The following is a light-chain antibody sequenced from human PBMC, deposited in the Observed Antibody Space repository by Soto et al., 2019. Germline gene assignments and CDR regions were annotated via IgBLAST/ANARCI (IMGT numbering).Light chain of an antibody. CDR3: SSYTSSSTYV. J-gene: IGLJ1*01. V-gene: IGLV2-14*01. CDR1: SSDVGGYNY. Sequence: QSVLTQPASVSGCPGQSITICCTGTSSDVGGYNYVSWYQQHPGEAPKLMIYDVSNRPSGVSNRFSGSKSGNTASLTISGLQAEDEAADYCSSYTSSSTYVFGTGTNVTLL. CDR2: DVS.